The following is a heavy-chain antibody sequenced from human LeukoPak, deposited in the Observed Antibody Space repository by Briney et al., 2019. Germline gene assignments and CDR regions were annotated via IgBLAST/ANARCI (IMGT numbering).Heavy chain of an antibody. V-gene: IGHV1-69*05. D-gene: IGHD4-17*01. J-gene: IGHJ4*02. CDR3: ARDLSGYYGD. CDR2: IIPIFGTA. Sequence: GASVKVSCKASGGTFSSYAISWVRQAPGQGLEWMGGIIPIFGTANYAQKFQGRVTMTTDTSTSTAYMELRSLRSDDTAVYYCARDLSGYYGDWGQGTLVTVSS. CDR1: GGTFSSYA.